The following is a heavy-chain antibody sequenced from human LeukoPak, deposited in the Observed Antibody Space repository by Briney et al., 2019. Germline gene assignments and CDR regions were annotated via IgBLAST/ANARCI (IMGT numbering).Heavy chain of an antibody. CDR1: GFTFSSYS. D-gene: IGHD1-14*01. V-gene: IGHV3-48*04. CDR2: ISGSSSII. Sequence: GGSLRLSCEVSGFTFSSYSMNWVRQAPGKGLEWVSFISGSSSIIHYADSVKGRFTISRDNAKNSLYLQMNSLRAEDTAIYYCARVPPENRTWYDTWGQGTLVTVSS. CDR3: ARVPPENRTWYDT. J-gene: IGHJ5*02.